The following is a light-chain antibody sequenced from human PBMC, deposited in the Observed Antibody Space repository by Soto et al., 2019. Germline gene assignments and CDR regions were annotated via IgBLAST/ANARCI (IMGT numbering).Light chain of an antibody. Sequence: QSVLTQPPSASGSPGQSVTISCTGTSSDVGGYHYVSWYQQHPDNAPKLIIYEVSLRPSGVPARFSGSKPGNTASLTVSGLQAEDEADYYCSSYAGSNNLLFGGGTKLTVL. V-gene: IGLV2-8*01. J-gene: IGLJ3*02. CDR2: EVS. CDR3: SSYAGSNNLL. CDR1: SSDVGGYHY.